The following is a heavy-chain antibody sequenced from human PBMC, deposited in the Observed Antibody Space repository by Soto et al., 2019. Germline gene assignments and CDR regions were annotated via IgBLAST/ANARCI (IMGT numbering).Heavy chain of an antibody. V-gene: IGHV3-66*01. D-gene: IGHD3-22*01. CDR3: ARATMIGLLSS. CDR1: GLAVSSNF. CDR2: IYSGGST. J-gene: IGHJ5*02. Sequence: PGGSLRLSCAASGLAVSSNFMSWVRQAPGKGLEWVSVIYSGGSTYYADSVKGRFTISRDNSENTLYLQMNSLRAEDTAIYYCARATMIGLLSSWGQGTLVTVSS.